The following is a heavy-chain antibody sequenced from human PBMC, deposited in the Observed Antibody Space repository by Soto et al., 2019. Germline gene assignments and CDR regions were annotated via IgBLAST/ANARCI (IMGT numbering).Heavy chain of an antibody. CDR3: ATPSNGHDFLFDY. V-gene: IGHV3-48*03. CDR1: GFSSSSYE. J-gene: IGHJ4*02. D-gene: IGHD5-12*01. CDR2: ISSGGTNI. Sequence: PGGSLRLSCAASGFSSSSYEMNWVRQAPGKGLEWVSYISSGGTNIYYADSVKGRFTISRNNAKNSVDLQMNSLRPEDTAVYYCATPSNGHDFLFDYWGQGTLVTVSS.